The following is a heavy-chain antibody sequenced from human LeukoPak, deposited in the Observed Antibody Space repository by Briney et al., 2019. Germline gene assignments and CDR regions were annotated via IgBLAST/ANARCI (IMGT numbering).Heavy chain of an antibody. J-gene: IGHJ4*02. Sequence: GGSLRLSCAASGFTFTNYRMNWVRQAPGKGLEWVANIKEDGNEKHYVDSVKGRFTISRDNAQRSLYLRMNSLRADDTAVYYCARESTLTGGYYFDYWGQGTLVTVSS. CDR2: IKEDGNEK. D-gene: IGHD1-14*01. CDR1: GFTFTNYR. V-gene: IGHV3-7*01. CDR3: ARESTLTGGYYFDY.